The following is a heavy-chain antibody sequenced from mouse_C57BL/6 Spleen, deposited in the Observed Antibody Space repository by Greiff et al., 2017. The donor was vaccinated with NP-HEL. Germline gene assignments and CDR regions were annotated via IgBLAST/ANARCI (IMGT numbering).Heavy chain of an antibody. CDR3: ARTYSNYYFDY. CDR1: GYTFTSYW. D-gene: IGHD2-5*01. CDR2: IDPSDSYT. J-gene: IGHJ2*01. V-gene: IGHV1-69*01. Sequence: QVQLQQPGAELVMPGASVKLSCKASGYTFTSYWMHWVKQRPGQGLEWIGEIDPSDSYTNYNQKFKGKSTLTVDKSSSTAYMQLSSLTSEDSAVYCCARTYSNYYFDYWGQGTTLTVSS.